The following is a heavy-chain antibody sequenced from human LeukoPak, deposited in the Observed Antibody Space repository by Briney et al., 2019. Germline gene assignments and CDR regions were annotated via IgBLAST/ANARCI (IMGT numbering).Heavy chain of an antibody. CDR3: ARRGRHDAFDI. V-gene: IGHV4-30-2*01. CDR1: GGSVSSGSYY. CDR2: IYHSGST. Sequence: SETLSLTCTVSGGSVSSGSYYWSWIRQPPGKGLEWIGYIYHSGSTYYNPSLKSRVTISVDRSKNQFSLKLSSVTAADTAVYYCARRGRHDAFDIWGQGTMVTVSS. J-gene: IGHJ3*02.